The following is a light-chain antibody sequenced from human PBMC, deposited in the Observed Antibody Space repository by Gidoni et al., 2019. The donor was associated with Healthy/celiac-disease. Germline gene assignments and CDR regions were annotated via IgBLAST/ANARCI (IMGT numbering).Light chain of an antibody. Sequence: EIVMTQSPATLSVSPGERATLSCRASQSVSSNVAWYQQKPGQAPRLLISGASTRATGSPSRFSGSGSGTEFTLTSSSLHSEDFAVYYCQQYNNWPPLTFGGGTKGEIK. J-gene: IGKJ4*01. CDR1: QSVSSN. V-gene: IGKV3-15*01. CDR3: QQYNNWPPLT. CDR2: GAS.